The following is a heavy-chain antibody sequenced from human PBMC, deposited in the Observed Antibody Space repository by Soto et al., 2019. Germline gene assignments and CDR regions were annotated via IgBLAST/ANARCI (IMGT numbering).Heavy chain of an antibody. CDR3: AREWGGGYIDW. CDR2: ISPSASTR. D-gene: IGHD2-15*01. V-gene: IGHV3-48*03. CDR1: GFTFSTYA. J-gene: IGHJ4*02. Sequence: EVQLVESGGGLVQPGGSLRLSCAASGFTFSTYAMKWVRQAPGKGLAWVSSISPSASTRYYADSVKGRFTISRDTAKNSLYLQMNSLRAEDTAVYYCAREWGGGYIDWWGQGTLVTVSS.